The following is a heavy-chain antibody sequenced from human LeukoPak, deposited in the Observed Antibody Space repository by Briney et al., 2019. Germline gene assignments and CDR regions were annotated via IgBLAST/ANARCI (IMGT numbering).Heavy chain of an antibody. D-gene: IGHD6-13*01. CDR1: GYTFTGYY. J-gene: IGHJ4*02. V-gene: IGHV1-8*02. Sequence: GASVKVSCKASGYTFTGYYMHWVRQAPGQGLEWMGWMNPNSGNTGYAQKFQGRVTMTRNTSISTAYMELSSLRSEDTAVYYCARGNSWGADYWGQGTLVTVSS. CDR3: ARGNSWGADY. CDR2: MNPNSGNT.